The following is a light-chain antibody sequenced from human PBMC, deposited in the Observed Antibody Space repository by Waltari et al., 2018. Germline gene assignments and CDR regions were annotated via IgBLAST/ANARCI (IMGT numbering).Light chain of an antibody. Sequence: QQPERGPRDLMKVNSDGTHSKGDDIPDRFSGSSSGAERYLTISSLQSEDEADYYCQTGGHGTWVFGGGTKVTVL. CDR2: VNSDGTH. CDR3: QTGGHGTWV. V-gene: IGLV4-69*01. J-gene: IGLJ3*02.